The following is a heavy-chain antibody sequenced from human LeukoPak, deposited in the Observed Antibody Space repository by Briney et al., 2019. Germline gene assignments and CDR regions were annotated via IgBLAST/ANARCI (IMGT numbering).Heavy chain of an antibody. J-gene: IGHJ5*02. CDR2: ISGSGGST. CDR3: ARDNYGDYNWFDP. Sequence: GSLRLSCAASGFTFSSYAMSWVRQAPGKGLEWVSAISGSGGSTYYADSVKGRFTISRDNAKNSLYLQMNSLRAEDTAVYYCARDNYGDYNWFDPWGQGTLVTVSS. V-gene: IGHV3-23*01. D-gene: IGHD4-17*01. CDR1: GFTFSSYA.